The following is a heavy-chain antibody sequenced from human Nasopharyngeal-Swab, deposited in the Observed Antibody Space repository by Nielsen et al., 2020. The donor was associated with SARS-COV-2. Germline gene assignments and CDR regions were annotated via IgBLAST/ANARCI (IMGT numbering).Heavy chain of an antibody. V-gene: IGHV3-48*01. D-gene: IGHD2-15*01. CDR1: GFTFSVYS. J-gene: IGHJ4*02. CDR3: VRWVEETVATYLDY. CDR2: ITSSSSTR. Sequence: GEFLKISCAASGFTFSVYSLDWVRQAPGKGLEWVSYITSSSSTRYYADSVKGRFTVSKNNAKNSLHLQMSSLRAEDTAVYYCVRWVEETVATYLDYWGLGTLVTVSS.